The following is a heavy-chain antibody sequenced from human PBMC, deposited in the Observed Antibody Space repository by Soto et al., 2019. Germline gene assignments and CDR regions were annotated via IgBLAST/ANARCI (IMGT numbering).Heavy chain of an antibody. CDR1: GYTFSSYG. J-gene: IGHJ4*02. CDR2: ISAYNNNT. Sequence: QVQLVQSGAEVKKPGASVKVSCKASGYTFSSYGVTWVRQAPGQGLEWMGGISAYNNNTNYAQRLQGRVTMTTDTSTSTADMELRSLRSDDTAVYYCARGAFCTGGTCYPGSVGYWGQGTLVTVSS. D-gene: IGHD2-15*01. V-gene: IGHV1-18*01. CDR3: ARGAFCTGGTCYPGSVGY.